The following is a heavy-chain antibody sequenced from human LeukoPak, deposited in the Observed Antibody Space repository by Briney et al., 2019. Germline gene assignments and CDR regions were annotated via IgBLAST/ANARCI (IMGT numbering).Heavy chain of an antibody. J-gene: IGHJ5*02. V-gene: IGHV4-31*03. CDR3: ARDQKRVGFRWFDP. Sequence: SQTLSLTCTVSGGSISSGGSYWSWIRQHPGKGLEWIGYIYYSGSTYYNPSLKSRVTISVDTSKNQFSLKLSSVTAADTAVYYCARDQKRVGFRWFDPWGQGTLVTVSS. CDR1: GGSISSGGSY. D-gene: IGHD1-1*01. CDR2: IYYSGST.